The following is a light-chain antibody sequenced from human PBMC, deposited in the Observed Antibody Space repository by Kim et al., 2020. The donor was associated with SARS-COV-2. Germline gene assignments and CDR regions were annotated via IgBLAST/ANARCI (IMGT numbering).Light chain of an antibody. CDR2: GDN. CDR1: ISNIRAGYD. J-gene: IGLJ1*01. Sequence: QRVTISCPGGISNIRAGYDVHWYQHLPRTAPKLLMYGDNNRPSGVPDRFSGSKSGTSASLAITGLQAEDEADYYCQSYDSSLSGYVFGTGTKVTVL. CDR3: QSYDSSLSGYV. V-gene: IGLV1-40*01.